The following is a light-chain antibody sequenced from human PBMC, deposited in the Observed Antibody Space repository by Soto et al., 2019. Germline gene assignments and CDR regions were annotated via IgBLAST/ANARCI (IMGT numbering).Light chain of an antibody. CDR1: SSDVGGYKY. CDR2: DVS. V-gene: IGLV2-14*03. J-gene: IGLJ2*01. Sequence: QSVLTQPASVSGSPGQSITISCTGSSSDVGGYKYVSWYQQHPGKAPRLIIFDVSNRPSGVSTRFSGSKSGNTASLTISGLQAEDEADYYCGSYTSSTLVFGGGTKLTVL. CDR3: GSYTSSTLV.